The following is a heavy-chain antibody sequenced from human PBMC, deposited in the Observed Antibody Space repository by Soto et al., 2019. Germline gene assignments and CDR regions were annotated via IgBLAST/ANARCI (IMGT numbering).Heavy chain of an antibody. CDR3: ARVSSIAARRSFDS. Sequence: QVQLVQSGTEVKTPGASVKVSCKASGYTFTSHDINWVRQATGQGLEWMGWLNPYNGKTAYAQRFQGRVTMTWNATTGTVYLELSSLRSEDTAMYYCARVSSIAARRSFDSWGQGTLGTVAS. J-gene: IGHJ4*02. V-gene: IGHV1-8*01. D-gene: IGHD6-6*01. CDR2: LNPYNGKT. CDR1: GYTFTSHD.